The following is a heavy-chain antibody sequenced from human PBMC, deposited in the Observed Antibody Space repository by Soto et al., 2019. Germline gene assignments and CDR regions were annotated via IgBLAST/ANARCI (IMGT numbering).Heavy chain of an antibody. J-gene: IGHJ4*02. Sequence: ASVKVSCKASGYNFINYGISWVRQAPGQGLEWMGWISVYKGNTNYAQKLQGRVSMTTDTSTSTAYMELRSLRSDDTAVYYCVRDWNGSGPYYPAYWGRGTLVPVSS. CDR3: VRDWNGSGPYYPAY. CDR2: ISVYKGNT. CDR1: GYNFINYG. V-gene: IGHV1-18*01. D-gene: IGHD3-10*01.